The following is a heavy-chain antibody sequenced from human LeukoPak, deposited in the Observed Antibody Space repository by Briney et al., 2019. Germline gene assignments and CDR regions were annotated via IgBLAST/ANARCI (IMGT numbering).Heavy chain of an antibody. J-gene: IGHJ6*04. V-gene: IGHV3-7*03. CDR2: IKQDGSEK. D-gene: IGHD3-9*01. Sequence: GGSLRLSCAASGFTFSSYWMSWVRQAPGKGVEGVANIKQDGSEKYYVDSVKGRFTISRDNAKNSLYLQMNSLRAEDTAVYYCARDRYFDWLLRTFYGMDVWGKGTTVTVSS. CDR3: ARDRYFDWLLRTFYGMDV. CDR1: GFTFSSYW.